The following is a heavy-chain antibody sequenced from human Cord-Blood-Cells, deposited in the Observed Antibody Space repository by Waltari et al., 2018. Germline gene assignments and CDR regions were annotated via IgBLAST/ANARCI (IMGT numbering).Heavy chain of an antibody. Sequence: QVQLQQSGPGLVKPSQTLSLTCAISGDSVSSNSAAWHWIRQSPSRGLEWLGRTYYGSKWYNDYAVSVKSRITINPDTSKSQFSRQLNSVTPEDTAVYYCARRIAAAGDAFDIWGQGTMVTVSS. V-gene: IGHV6-1*01. CDR2: TYYGSKWYN. D-gene: IGHD6-13*01. CDR1: GDSVSSNSAA. CDR3: ARRIAAAGDAFDI. J-gene: IGHJ3*02.